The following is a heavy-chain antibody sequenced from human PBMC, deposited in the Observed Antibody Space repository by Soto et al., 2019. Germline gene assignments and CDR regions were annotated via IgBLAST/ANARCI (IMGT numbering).Heavy chain of an antibody. CDR3: ARERVNYYDSSGYYAFDI. D-gene: IGHD3-22*01. J-gene: IGHJ3*02. CDR2: INAGNGNT. CDR1: AYTFTSYA. V-gene: IGHV1-3*01. Sequence: ASVKVSCKASAYTFTSYAMHWVRQAPGQRREWMGWINAGNGNTKYSQKFQGRVTITRDTSASTAYMELSSLRSEDTAVYYCARERVNYYDSSGYYAFDIWGQGTMVTVSS.